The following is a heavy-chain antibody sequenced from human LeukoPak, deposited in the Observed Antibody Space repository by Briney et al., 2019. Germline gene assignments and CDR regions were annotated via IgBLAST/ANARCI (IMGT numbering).Heavy chain of an antibody. D-gene: IGHD5-18*01. V-gene: IGHV3-23*01. J-gene: IGHJ4*02. CDR2: ISGSGGST. CDR3: AKDLGYSYARPSY. CDR1: GFTFSSYW. Sequence: RGSLRLSCAASGFTFSSYWMSWVRQAPGKGLEWVSAISGSGGSTYYADSVKGRFTISRDNSKNTLYLQMNSLRAEDTAVYYCAKDLGYSYARPSYWGQGTLVTVSS.